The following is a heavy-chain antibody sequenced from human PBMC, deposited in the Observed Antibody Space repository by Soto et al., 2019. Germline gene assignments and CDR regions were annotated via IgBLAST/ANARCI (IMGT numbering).Heavy chain of an antibody. D-gene: IGHD5-18*01. CDR2: IKQEGTEK. CDR3: ARGDTPMITGMDSFDI. J-gene: IGHJ3*02. V-gene: IGHV3-7*01. CDR1: GFTFSRYW. Sequence: PGGCLRLSCAASGFTFSRYWMNWVRQAPGQGLEWVANIKQEGTEKNYVDSVKGRFTISRDNARNSLYLQMDSLRAEDTAVYFCARGDTPMITGMDSFDIWGQATMVTVS.